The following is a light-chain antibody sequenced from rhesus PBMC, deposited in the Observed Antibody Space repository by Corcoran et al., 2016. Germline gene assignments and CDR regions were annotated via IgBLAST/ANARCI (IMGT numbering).Light chain of an antibody. J-gene: IGKJ2*01. CDR1: QGITTD. CDR2: GVS. Sequence: DIQMSQSPSSLSASVGDRVTITCRASQGITTDLAWYQQKPGETPKLRIYGVSRWQSGTPSRFSGNGSGTDFTLTICSLQSEDFATYYCQHYYTMPYSFGQGTKVEIK. CDR3: QHYYTMPYS. V-gene: IGKV1-25*01.